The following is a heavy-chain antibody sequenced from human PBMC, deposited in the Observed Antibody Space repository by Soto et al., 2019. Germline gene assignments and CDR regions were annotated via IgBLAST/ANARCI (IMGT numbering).Heavy chain of an antibody. V-gene: IGHV1-24*01. Sequence: ASVKVSCKVSGYTLTELSMHWVRQAPGKGLEWMGGFDPEDGETIYAQKFQGRVTMTADESTSTAYMELSSLRSEDTAVYYCARDLPAAASFNMDVWGQGTTVTVSS. CDR3: ARDLPAAASFNMDV. CDR1: GYTLTELS. CDR2: FDPEDGET. J-gene: IGHJ6*02. D-gene: IGHD6-13*01.